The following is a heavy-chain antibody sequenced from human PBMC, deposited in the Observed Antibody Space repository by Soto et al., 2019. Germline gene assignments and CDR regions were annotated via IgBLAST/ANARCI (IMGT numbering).Heavy chain of an antibody. J-gene: IGHJ6*04. V-gene: IGHV3-66*01. CDR1: GFTVSSKY. CDR3: ARDDVLCDGGSCYGAPRSV. CDR2: IQSGGTT. Sequence: EVQLVESGGGLVQPGGSLRLSCAASGFTVSSKYMSWVRQAPGKGLEWVSLIQSGGTTYYADSVKGRFTISRDSSENTLYREMGGLRAEDTAVYYCARDDVLCDGGSCYGAPRSVWGKATTVTVSS. D-gene: IGHD2-15*01.